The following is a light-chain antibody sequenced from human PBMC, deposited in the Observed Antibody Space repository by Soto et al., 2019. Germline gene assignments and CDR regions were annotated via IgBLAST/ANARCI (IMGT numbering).Light chain of an antibody. CDR1: SGSVSTSYY. Sequence: QTVVTQEPSFSVSPGRTVTLTCGLSSGSVSTSYYPSWYQQTPGQAPRTLIYSTNTQSSGVPDRFSGSILGNKAALTITGAQADDESDYYCVLYMGSGISVFGGGTKLTVL. V-gene: IGLV8-61*01. CDR3: VLYMGSGISV. J-gene: IGLJ3*02. CDR2: STN.